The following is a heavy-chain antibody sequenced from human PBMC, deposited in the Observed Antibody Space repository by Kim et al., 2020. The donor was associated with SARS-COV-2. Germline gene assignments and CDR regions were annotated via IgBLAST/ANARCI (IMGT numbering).Heavy chain of an antibody. D-gene: IGHD2-15*01. CDR3: ARQGPGDCSGGSCYSPYYYYGMDV. Sequence: GECLKISCKGSGYSFTSYWIGWVRQMPGKGLEWMGIIYPGDSDTRYSPSFQGQVTISADKSISTAYLQWSSLKASDTAMYYCARQGPGDCSGGSCYSPYYYYGMDVWGQGTTVTVSS. V-gene: IGHV5-51*01. CDR1: GYSFTSYW. CDR2: IYPGDSDT. J-gene: IGHJ6*02.